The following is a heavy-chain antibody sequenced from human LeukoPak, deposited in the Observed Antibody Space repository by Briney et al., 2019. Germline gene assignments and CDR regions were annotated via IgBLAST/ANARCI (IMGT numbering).Heavy chain of an antibody. CDR1: GFTFSSYG. CDR2: IRYDGSNK. CDR3: AKGGLGIGYCTSTSCYTGFDY. V-gene: IGHV3-30*02. Sequence: GGSLRLSCAASGFTFSSYGMHWVRQAPGKGLEWVTFIRYDGSNKYYADSVKGRFAISRDNSKNTLYLQMNSLRAEDTAVHYCAKGGLGIGYCTSTSCYTGFDYWGQGTLVTVSS. J-gene: IGHJ4*02. D-gene: IGHD2-2*02.